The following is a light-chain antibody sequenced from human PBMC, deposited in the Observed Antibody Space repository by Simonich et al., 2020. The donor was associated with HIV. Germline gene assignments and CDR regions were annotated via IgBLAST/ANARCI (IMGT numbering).Light chain of an antibody. CDR3: SSYTTSSTFV. V-gene: IGLV2-8*01. CDR1: SSDVGGYNY. J-gene: IGLJ3*02. Sequence: QSALTQPPSASGSPGQSVTISCTGTSSDVGGYNYVSWYQQHPGKAPKLMIYEVSKRPSGVPDRFSGSKSDNTASLTVSGLQAEDEADYYCSSYTTSSTFVFGGGTKLAVL. CDR2: EVS.